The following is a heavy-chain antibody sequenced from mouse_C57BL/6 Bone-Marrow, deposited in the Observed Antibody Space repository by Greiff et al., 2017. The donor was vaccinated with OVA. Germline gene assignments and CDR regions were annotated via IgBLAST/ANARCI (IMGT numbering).Heavy chain of an antibody. Sequence: EVQLVESGGGLVQPGGSLKLSCAASGFTFSDYYMYWVRQTPEKRLEWVAYISNGGGSTYYPDPVKGRFTISRDNAKNTLYLQMSRLKSEDTAMYYCASPIYYAAWFAYWGQGTLVTVSA. CDR3: ASPIYYAAWFAY. CDR2: ISNGGGST. V-gene: IGHV5-12*01. J-gene: IGHJ3*01. D-gene: IGHD2-1*01. CDR1: GFTFSDYY.